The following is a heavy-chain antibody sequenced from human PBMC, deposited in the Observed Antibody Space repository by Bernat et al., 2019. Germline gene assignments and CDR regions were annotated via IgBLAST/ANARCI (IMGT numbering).Heavy chain of an antibody. J-gene: IGHJ4*02. D-gene: IGHD4-17*01. Sequence: EVQLVESGGGLVQPGGSLRLSCAASGFTFSSYWMSWVRQAPGKGLEWVANIKQDGSEKYYVDSVKGRFTISRDNAKNSLYLQMNSLRAEDTAVYYCARGMDYGDYAGFDYWGQGTLVTVSS. CDR1: GFTFSSYW. CDR3: ARGMDYGDYAGFDY. CDR2: IKQDGSEK. V-gene: IGHV3-7*03.